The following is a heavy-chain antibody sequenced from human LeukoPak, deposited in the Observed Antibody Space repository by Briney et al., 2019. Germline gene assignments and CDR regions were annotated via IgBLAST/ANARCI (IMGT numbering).Heavy chain of an antibody. CDR2: INDDGSDT. CDR1: GFTRTYW. J-gene: IGHJ6*02. Sequence: GGSLRLSCAASGFTRTYWMHWVRQAPGKGLVWVSHINDDGSDTNYADSVRGRFTISRDNAKNMVFLQMNSLRAEDTAVYYCARDNNYAMGLWGQGTTVTVSS. V-gene: IGHV3-74*01. CDR3: ARDNNYAMGL.